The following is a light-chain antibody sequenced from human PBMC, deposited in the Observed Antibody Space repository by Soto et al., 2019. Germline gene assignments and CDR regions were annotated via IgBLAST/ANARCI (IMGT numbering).Light chain of an antibody. V-gene: IGKV3-11*01. Sequence: IVLTQSPAILSMSPGERATLSCRASQSVSSYFAWYQQKPGLAPRLLIYDASNRATGVPARFSGSGSGTDFTLTISSLEPEDFAVYYCQQRRYWPVTFGQGTKVEIK. CDR1: QSVSSY. J-gene: IGKJ1*01. CDR2: DAS. CDR3: QQRRYWPVT.